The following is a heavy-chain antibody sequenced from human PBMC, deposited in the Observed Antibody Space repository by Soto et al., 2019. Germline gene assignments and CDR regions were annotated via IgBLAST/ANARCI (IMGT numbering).Heavy chain of an antibody. V-gene: IGHV1-18*01. J-gene: IGHJ5*01. Sequence: ASVKVSCKASGYPFTSFGIGWLRQAPGQGLEWMGWISGYNGKTSYAQKVQGRVTMTTDKFTSIAYMELRSLRSDDTAVYYCARDRPYDYSNYAWYDSWGQGTLVTVS. CDR2: ISGYNGKT. CDR3: ARDRPYDYSNYAWYDS. D-gene: IGHD4-4*01. CDR1: GYPFTSFG.